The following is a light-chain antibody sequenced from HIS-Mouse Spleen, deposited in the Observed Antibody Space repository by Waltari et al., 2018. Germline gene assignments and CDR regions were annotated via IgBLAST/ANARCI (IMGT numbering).Light chain of an antibody. CDR1: TRDVGRYNI. V-gene: IGLV2-23*01. CDR2: EGS. Sequence: QSALTQPASVSGSPGQSITISCPGTTRDVGRYNIASWYQPRPGKAPKLMIYEGSKRPSGVSNRFSGSKSGNTASLTISGLQAEDEADYYCCSYAGSSTWVFGGGTKLTVL. J-gene: IGLJ3*02. CDR3: CSYAGSSTWV.